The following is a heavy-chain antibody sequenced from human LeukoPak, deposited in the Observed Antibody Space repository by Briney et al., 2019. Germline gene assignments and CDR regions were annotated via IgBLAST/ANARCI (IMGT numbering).Heavy chain of an antibody. CDR1: RFTFYVYG. Sequence: GGSLILCFAASRFTFYVYGVSRVRQAPGKGQQWVSSITSRGESTWYVGSVKGRFTITRDNSENTLYLQMHSLRAEDTAVYYCARDRPNYYGSDGHYYRRDGDYWGRGTLVSVSS. J-gene: IGHJ4*02. D-gene: IGHD3-22*01. CDR3: ARDRPNYYGSDGHYYRRDGDY. V-gene: IGHV3-23*01. CDR2: ITSRGEST.